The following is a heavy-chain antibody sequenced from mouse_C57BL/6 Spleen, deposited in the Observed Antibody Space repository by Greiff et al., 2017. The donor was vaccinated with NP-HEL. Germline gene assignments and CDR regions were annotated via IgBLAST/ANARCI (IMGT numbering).Heavy chain of an antibody. V-gene: IGHV2-2*01. CDR3: ARKYSNSYFDV. J-gene: IGHJ1*03. CDR1: GFSLTSYG. D-gene: IGHD2-5*01. CDR2: IWRGGST. Sequence: QVHVKQSGPGLVQPSQSLSITCTVSGFSLTSYGVHWVRQSPGKGLEWLGVIWRGGSTDYNAAFISRLSISKDNSKSQVFFKMNSLQADDTAIYYCARKYSNSYFDVWGTGTTVTVSS.